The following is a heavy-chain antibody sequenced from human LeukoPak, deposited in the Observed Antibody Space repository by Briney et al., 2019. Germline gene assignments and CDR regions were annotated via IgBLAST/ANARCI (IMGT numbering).Heavy chain of an antibody. J-gene: IGHJ6*02. CDR1: GGTFSSYA. CDR2: IIPMFGTA. CDR3: ARPRYEVPAIEDYYGMDV. V-gene: IGHV1-69*13. D-gene: IGHD2-2*01. Sequence: GASVKVSCKASGGTFSSYAISWVRQAPGQGLGWMGGIIPMFGTANYAQKFQGGVTITAGESTSTAYMELSSLRSEGTAVYYCARPRYEVPAIEDYYGMDVWGQGTTVTVSS.